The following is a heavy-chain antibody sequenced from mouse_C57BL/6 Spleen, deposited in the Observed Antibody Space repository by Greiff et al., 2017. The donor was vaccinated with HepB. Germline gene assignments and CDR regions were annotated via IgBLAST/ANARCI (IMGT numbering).Heavy chain of an antibody. CDR2: IDPSDSYT. CDR1: GYTFTSYW. D-gene: IGHD2-5*01. J-gene: IGHJ3*01. V-gene: IGHV1-69*01. CDR3: ARAYYSNYVFAY. Sequence: VQLQQPGAELVMPGASVKLSCKASGYTFTSYWMHWVKQRPGQGLEWIGEIDPSDSYTNYNQKFKGKSTLTVDKSSSTAYMQLSSLTSEDSAVYYCARAYYSNYVFAYWGQGTLVTVSA.